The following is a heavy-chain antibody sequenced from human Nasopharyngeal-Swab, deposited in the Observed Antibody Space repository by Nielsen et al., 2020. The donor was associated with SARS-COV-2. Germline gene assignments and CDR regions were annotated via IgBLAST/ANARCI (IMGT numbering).Heavy chain of an antibody. CDR1: RFTFSSFT. CDR3: AKDIWAGQFLASMDQ. J-gene: IGHJ4*02. V-gene: IGHV3-21*04. Sequence: GESLKISCAASRFTFSSFTMHWVRQAPGKGLEWVSSISSGSDYIYYAESLKGRFTISRDNAKSSLYLQMNSLRAEDTALYFCAKDIWAGQFLASMDQWGQGTLVTVSS. D-gene: IGHD3-3*01. CDR2: ISSGSDYI.